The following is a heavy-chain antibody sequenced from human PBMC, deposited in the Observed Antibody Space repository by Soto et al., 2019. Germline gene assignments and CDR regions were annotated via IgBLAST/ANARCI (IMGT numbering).Heavy chain of an antibody. J-gene: IGHJ4*02. V-gene: IGHV2-26*01. D-gene: IGHD6-13*01. CDR1: GFSLSNARMG. Sequence: SGPTLVNPTETLTLTCTVSGFSLSNARMGVSWIRQPPGKALEWLAHIFSNDEKSYSTSLKSRLTISKDTSKSQVVLTMTNMDPVDTATYYCARGAGYSSSSKREFDYWGQGTQVTVSS. CDR2: IFSNDEK. CDR3: ARGAGYSSSSKREFDY.